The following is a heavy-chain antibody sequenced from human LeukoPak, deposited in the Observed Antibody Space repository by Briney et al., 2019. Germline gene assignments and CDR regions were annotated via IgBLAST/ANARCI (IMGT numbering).Heavy chain of an antibody. V-gene: IGHV4-39*01. CDR3: ARVSWSGYLFDY. Sequence: SETLSLTCTVSGGSISSSGYYWGWIRQPPGEGLEWIGTIYYSGSTYYNPSLKSRVTISVDTSKNQFSLKLSSVTAADTAVYYCARVSWSGYLFDYWGQGTLVTVSS. D-gene: IGHD3-3*01. CDR2: IYYSGST. J-gene: IGHJ4*02. CDR1: GGSISSSGYY.